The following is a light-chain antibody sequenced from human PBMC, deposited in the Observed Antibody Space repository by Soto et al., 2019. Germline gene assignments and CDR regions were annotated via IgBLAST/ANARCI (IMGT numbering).Light chain of an antibody. Sequence: QSALPQPASVSGSPGRSITFSCPGTTGDVGGYNYVSWYQQHPGQVPKLTIYEVTNRPSGVSSRFSGSKSGNTASLTISGLQAEDEADYYCSSYTNSDTWVFGGGTKLTVL. J-gene: IGLJ3*02. CDR2: EVT. CDR3: SSYTNSDTWV. V-gene: IGLV2-14*01. CDR1: TGDVGGYNY.